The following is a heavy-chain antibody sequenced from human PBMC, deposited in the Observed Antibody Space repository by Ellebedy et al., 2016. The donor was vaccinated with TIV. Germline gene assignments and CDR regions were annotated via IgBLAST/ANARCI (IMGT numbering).Heavy chain of an antibody. V-gene: IGHV3-33*08. D-gene: IGHD6-13*01. CDR2: IWYDGTTK. J-gene: IGHJ4*02. Sequence: GESLKISCVASGFTFSSYAMSWVRQAPGKGLEWVAVIWYDGTTKYYIDSVKGRFSISRDSSKNTVDLQMNSLRVEDTAVYYCARDQGYSSSWLTDWGQGTLVTVSS. CDR1: GFTFSSYA. CDR3: ARDQGYSSSWLTD.